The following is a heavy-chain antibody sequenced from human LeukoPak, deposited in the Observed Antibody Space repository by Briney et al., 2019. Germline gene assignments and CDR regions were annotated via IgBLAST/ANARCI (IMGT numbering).Heavy chain of an antibody. V-gene: IGHV4-39*01. J-gene: IGHJ4*02. CDR1: GFTFSSYSMN. CDR2: IYYSGST. CDR3: ARRLNGMAAIDRYFDY. Sequence: LRLSCAASGFTFSSYSMNWVRPPPGKGMEWSGNIYYSGSTFYNPSLQSRVTISVDTSKNQFSLNLSSVTAADTAVYYCARRLNGMAAIDRYFDYWGQGTLVTVSS. D-gene: IGHD5-24*01.